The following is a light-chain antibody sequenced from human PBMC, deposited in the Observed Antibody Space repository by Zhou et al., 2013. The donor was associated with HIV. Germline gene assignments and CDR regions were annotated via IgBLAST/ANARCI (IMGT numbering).Light chain of an antibody. CDR1: QGIRDA. CDR3: QRYENLLWT. J-gene: IGKJ1*01. Sequence: DIQMTQSPSSLSASVGDRVTMTCRASQGIRDALAWYQQRLGKAPKLLLYAASSLESGVPSRFSGSGSGTDYTLTISSLQPEDIATYYCQRYENLLWTFGQGTKVEIK. CDR2: AAS. V-gene: IGKV1-NL1*01.